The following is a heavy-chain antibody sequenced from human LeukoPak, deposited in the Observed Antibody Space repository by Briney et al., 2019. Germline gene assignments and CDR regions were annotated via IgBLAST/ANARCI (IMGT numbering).Heavy chain of an antibody. J-gene: IGHJ4*02. CDR1: GYSFTSYW. Sequence: GESLKISCKGSGYSFTSYWIGWVRQMPGKRLECMGSIYPGDSDTRYSPSFQGQVTISADKSISTAYLQWSSLKASDTAMYYCAGSIAVDGTGFDYWGQGTLVTVYS. CDR2: IYPGDSDT. CDR3: AGSIAVDGTGFDY. V-gene: IGHV5-51*01. D-gene: IGHD6-19*01.